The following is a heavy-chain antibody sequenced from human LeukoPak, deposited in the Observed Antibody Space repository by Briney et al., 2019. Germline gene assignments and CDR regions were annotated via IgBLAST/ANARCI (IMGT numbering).Heavy chain of an antibody. CDR1: GYSFTDYY. Sequence: ASVKVSCKTSGYSFTDYYIHWVRQAPGQGLEWMGWINPKSGRTSSARKFQGRVTMTRDPSISTVYMDMAWLTSDDTAIYFCARADFVDAGPYLIGPWGQGALVPVSS. CDR3: ARADFVDAGPYLIGP. V-gene: IGHV1-2*02. J-gene: IGHJ5*02. D-gene: IGHD3-3*01. CDR2: INPKSGRT.